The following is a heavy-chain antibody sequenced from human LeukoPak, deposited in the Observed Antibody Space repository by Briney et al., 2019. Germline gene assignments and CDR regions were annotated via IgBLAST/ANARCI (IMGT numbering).Heavy chain of an antibody. J-gene: IGHJ6*03. Sequence: GASVKVSCKASGYTFTGYYMNWVRQAPGQGLEWMGWINPNSGGTNYAQKFQGRVTMTRDTSISTAYMELSSLRSDDTAVYYCARVAAICSSISCYGYYYMDVWGKGTTVTVSS. CDR2: INPNSGGT. CDR3: ARVAAICSSISCYGYYYMDV. D-gene: IGHD2-2*01. V-gene: IGHV1-2*02. CDR1: GYTFTGYY.